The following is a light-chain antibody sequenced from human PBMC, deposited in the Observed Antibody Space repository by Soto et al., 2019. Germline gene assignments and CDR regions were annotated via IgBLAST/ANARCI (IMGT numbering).Light chain of an antibody. CDR2: DAS. V-gene: IGKV3-15*01. J-gene: IGKJ4*01. CDR1: QSVYSN. Sequence: EIVMTQSPATLSVSPGERATLSCRTSQSVYSNLAWYQQKPGQAPRLLIYDASSRATGIPARFSGSGSGTEFTLTISSLQSEDFAVYYCQQYNNWPLTFGGGTKVDIK. CDR3: QQYNNWPLT.